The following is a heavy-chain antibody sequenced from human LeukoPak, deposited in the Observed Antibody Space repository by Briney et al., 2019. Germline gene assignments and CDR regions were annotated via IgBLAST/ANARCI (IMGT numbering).Heavy chain of an antibody. CDR2: ISGSATGYMT. CDR1: GFTFNTYG. D-gene: IGHD3-9*01. J-gene: IGHJ4*02. Sequence: QSGGSLRLSCAASGFTFNTYGMSWVRHSPGKGLEWVSAISGSATGYMTNYADSVKGRFTISRDNSKNTVYLRMTSLRREDTAVYYCARIGDQDDWEVPFDYWGQGTLVTVSS. V-gene: IGHV3-23*01. CDR3: ARIGDQDDWEVPFDY.